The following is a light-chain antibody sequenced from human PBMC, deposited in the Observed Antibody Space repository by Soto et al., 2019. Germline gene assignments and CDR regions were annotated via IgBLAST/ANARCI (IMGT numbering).Light chain of an antibody. J-gene: IGKJ4*01. CDR1: QSVGSY. Sequence: EIVLTQSPATLSLSPGERATLSCRASQSVGSYLAWYQQKPGQAPRLLIYDASNRATGIPARFSRSGSGTDFTLTISSLEPEDFAVYYCQQRSNWLLTFGGGTKVEIK. V-gene: IGKV3-11*01. CDR3: QQRSNWLLT. CDR2: DAS.